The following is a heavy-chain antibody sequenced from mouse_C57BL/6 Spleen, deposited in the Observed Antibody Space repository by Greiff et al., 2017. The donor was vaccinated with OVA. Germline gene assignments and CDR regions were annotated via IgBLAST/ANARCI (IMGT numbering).Heavy chain of an antibody. CDR3: TRSAYYSPAWFAY. Sequence: QVQLKESGAELVRPGASVTLSCKASGYTFTDYEMHWVKQTPVHGLEWIGAIDPETGGTAYNQKFKGKAILTADKSSSTAYMELRSLTSEDSAVYYCTRSAYYSPAWFAYWGQGTLVTVSA. D-gene: IGHD2-12*01. CDR2: IDPETGGT. J-gene: IGHJ3*01. CDR1: GYTFTDYE. V-gene: IGHV1-15*01.